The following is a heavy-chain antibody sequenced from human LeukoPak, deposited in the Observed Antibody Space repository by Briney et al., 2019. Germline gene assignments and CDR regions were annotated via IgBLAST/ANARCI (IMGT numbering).Heavy chain of an antibody. V-gene: IGHV3-30*02. J-gene: IGHJ3*02. Sequence: GRSLRLSCAASGFTFSSYGMHWVRQAPGKGLEWVAFIRYDGSNKYYADSVKGRFTISRDNSKNTLYLQMNSLRAEDTAVYYCARARSSYGYGDAFDIWGQGTMVTVSS. CDR2: IRYDGSNK. D-gene: IGHD5-18*01. CDR3: ARARSSYGYGDAFDI. CDR1: GFTFSSYG.